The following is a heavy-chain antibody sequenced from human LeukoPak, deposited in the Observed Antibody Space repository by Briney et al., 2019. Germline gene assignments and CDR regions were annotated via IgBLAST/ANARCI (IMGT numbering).Heavy chain of an antibody. Sequence: GASVKVSCKASGGTFSSYAISWVRQAPGQGLEWMGGIIPIFGTANYAQKFQGRVTITADESTSTAYMELSSLRSEDTAAYYCARVAARGVDYGSGSRDYWGQGTLVTVSS. D-gene: IGHD3-10*01. CDR1: GGTFSSYA. CDR3: ARVAARGVDYGSGSRDY. CDR2: IIPIFGTA. V-gene: IGHV1-69*13. J-gene: IGHJ4*02.